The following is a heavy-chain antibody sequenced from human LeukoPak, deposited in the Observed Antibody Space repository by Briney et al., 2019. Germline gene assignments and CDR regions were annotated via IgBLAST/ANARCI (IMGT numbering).Heavy chain of an antibody. V-gene: IGHV3-66*02. CDR1: GLTFSNNY. CDR2: IYVGGGPT. CDR3: ARYTGRAAYFEN. Sequence: PGGSLRLSCAASGLTFSNNYMSWVRQAPGKGLEWVSVIYVGGGPTYYADSVRGRFTISRDNSKNTVYLQMNSLIPEDTAVYYFARYTGRAAYFENWGQGTLVTVSS. J-gene: IGHJ4*02. D-gene: IGHD3-16*02.